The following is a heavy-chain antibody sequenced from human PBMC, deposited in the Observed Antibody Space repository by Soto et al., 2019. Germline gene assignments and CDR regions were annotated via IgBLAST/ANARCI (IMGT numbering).Heavy chain of an antibody. CDR1: GGSISSYY. Sequence: QVQLQESGPGLVKPSETLSLTCTVSGGSISSYYWSWIRQPPGKGLEWIGFIFYSGSTSYNPSLKTRVTITIDTSEYQFSLKLNSVTAADTAVYYFASMIGDPVLSFDSWGQGNLVAVSS. J-gene: IGHJ5*01. CDR2: IFYSGST. V-gene: IGHV4-59*01. D-gene: IGHD3-10*02. CDR3: ASMIGDPVLSFDS.